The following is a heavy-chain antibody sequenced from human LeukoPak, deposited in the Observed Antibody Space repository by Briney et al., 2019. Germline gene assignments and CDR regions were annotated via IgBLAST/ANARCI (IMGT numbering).Heavy chain of an antibody. V-gene: IGHV4-34*01. D-gene: IGHD2-2*01. J-gene: IGHJ4*02. CDR3: ARYPARSIPAAIRKAFDY. CDR1: GGSFSGYY. Sequence: PSETLSLTCAVYGGSFSGYYWSWTRQPPGKGLEWIGEINHSGSTNYNPSLKSRVTISVDTSKNQFSLKLSSVTAADTAVYYCARYPARSIPAAIRKAFDYWGQGTLVTVSS. CDR2: INHSGST.